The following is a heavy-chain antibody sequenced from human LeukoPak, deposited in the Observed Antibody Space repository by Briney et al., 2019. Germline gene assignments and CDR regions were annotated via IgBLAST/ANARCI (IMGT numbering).Heavy chain of an antibody. CDR3: AKDLEGSGSYYAFDY. Sequence: GGSLRLSCAASGFTFSSYAMSWVRQAPGKGLEWVSAISGSGGSTYYADSVKGRFTISRGNSKNTLYLQMNSLRAEDTAVYYCAKDLEGSGSYYAFDYWGQGTLVTVSS. CDR1: GFTFSSYA. J-gene: IGHJ4*02. CDR2: ISGSGGST. D-gene: IGHD3-10*01. V-gene: IGHV3-23*01.